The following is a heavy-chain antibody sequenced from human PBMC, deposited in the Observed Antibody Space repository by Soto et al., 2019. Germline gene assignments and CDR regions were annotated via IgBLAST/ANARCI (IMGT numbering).Heavy chain of an antibody. CDR2: VYYTGTT. D-gene: IGHD1-26*01. V-gene: IGHV4-39*01. CDR3: ATHTSGSRNGPHT. CDR1: GGSIKNTGAN. Sequence: QLQLQESSPGLVKPSETLSLTCTVSGGSIKNTGANWGWVRQPPGKGLEWIGSVYYTGTTYYNPSLQSRVTISIDTSKNQYSLSVNSVAAADTAVYYCATHTSGSRNGPHTWGQGTLVTVSS. J-gene: IGHJ5*02.